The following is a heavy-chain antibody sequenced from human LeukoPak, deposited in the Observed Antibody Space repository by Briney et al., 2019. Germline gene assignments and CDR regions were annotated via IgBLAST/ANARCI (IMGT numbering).Heavy chain of an antibody. D-gene: IGHD2-8*01. V-gene: IGHV1-45*02. Sequence: GSSVKVSCKASGYTFTYRYLHWVRQAPGQALEWMGWITPFNGNTNYAQKFQDRVTITRDRSMSPVYMELSSLRSEDTAMYYCAMGQELCTNGVCYMPDYYYYYGMDVWGQGTTVTVSS. J-gene: IGHJ6*02. CDR1: GYTFTYRY. CDR2: ITPFNGNT. CDR3: AMGQELCTNGVCYMPDYYYYYGMDV.